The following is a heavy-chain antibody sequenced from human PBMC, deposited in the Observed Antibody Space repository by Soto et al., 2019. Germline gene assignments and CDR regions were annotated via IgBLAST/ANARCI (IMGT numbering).Heavy chain of an antibody. CDR2: IYHSGST. V-gene: IGHV4-38-2*01. J-gene: IGHJ4*02. CDR3: ARAWGNGFYHFDS. Sequence: PSETLSLTCAVSGYSISTGFNWGWIRQPPGKGLEWIGSIYHSGSTYYNLSLKSRVTISADTSKNQISLKLISVTAADTALYYCARAWGNGFYHFDSWGQGTLVTVSS. CDR1: GYSISTGFN. D-gene: IGHD6-19*01.